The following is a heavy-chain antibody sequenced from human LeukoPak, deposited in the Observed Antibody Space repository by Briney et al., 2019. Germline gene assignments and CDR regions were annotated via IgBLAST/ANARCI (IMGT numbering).Heavy chain of an antibody. Sequence: PGGSLRLSCAASGFPFSSYWMQWVRNAPGQGLVSVSRIKSDGRSTSCADSVKGRFTISKDNAKNTLFLQVNSLTAEDTAVYYCARGVPTAADYWGQGILVTVSS. D-gene: IGHD6-13*01. CDR3: ARGVPTAADY. J-gene: IGHJ4*02. CDR2: IKSDGRST. V-gene: IGHV3-74*01. CDR1: GFPFSSYW.